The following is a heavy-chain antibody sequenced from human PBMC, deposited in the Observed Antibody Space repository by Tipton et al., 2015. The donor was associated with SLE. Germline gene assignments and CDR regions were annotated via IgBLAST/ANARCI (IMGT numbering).Heavy chain of an antibody. J-gene: IGHJ4*02. V-gene: IGHV4-34*01. CDR2: ITHSGSA. CDR3: AVMDYYDSTGWDY. D-gene: IGHD3-22*01. CDR1: GGSLSDYF. Sequence: GLVKPSETLSLTCAVYGGSLSDYFWSWIRQPPGKGLEWIGEITHSGSANYNPSLKSRVTISVDTSKNQFSLKLSSVTAADTAVYYCAVMDYYDSTGWDYWGQGTLVTVSS.